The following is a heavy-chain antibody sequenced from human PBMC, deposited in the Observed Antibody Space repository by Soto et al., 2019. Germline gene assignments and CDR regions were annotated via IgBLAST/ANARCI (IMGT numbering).Heavy chain of an antibody. CDR3: AREVSGYDILTGPHGWFDP. CDR1: GGTFSSYA. V-gene: IGHV1-69*06. D-gene: IGHD3-9*01. J-gene: IGHJ5*02. CDR2: IIPIFGTA. Sequence: GASVKVSCKASGGTFSSYAISWLRQAPGQGLEWMGGIIPIFGTANYAQKFQGRVTITADKSTSTAYMELSSLRSEDTAVYYCAREVSGYDILTGPHGWFDPWGQGTLVTVSS.